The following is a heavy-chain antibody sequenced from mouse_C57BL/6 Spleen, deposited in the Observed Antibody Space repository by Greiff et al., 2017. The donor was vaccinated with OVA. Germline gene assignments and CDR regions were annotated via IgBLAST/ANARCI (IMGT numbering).Heavy chain of an antibody. Sequence: VQLQQSGTVLARPGASVKMSCKTSGYTFTSYWMHWVKQRPGQGLEWIGAIYPGNSDTSYNQKFKGKAKLTAVTSASTAYMELSSLTNEDSAVYYCTRERLRHYAMDYWGQGTSVTVSS. CDR3: TRERLRHYAMDY. V-gene: IGHV1-5*01. CDR2: IYPGNSDT. J-gene: IGHJ4*01. D-gene: IGHD2-4*01. CDR1: GYTFTSYW.